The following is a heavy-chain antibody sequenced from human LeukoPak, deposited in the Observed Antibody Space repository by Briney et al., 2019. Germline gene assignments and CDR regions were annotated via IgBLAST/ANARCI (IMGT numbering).Heavy chain of an antibody. V-gene: IGHV4-59*12. J-gene: IGHJ6*03. CDR1: GGSISSYY. Sequence: SETLSLTCTVSGGSISSYYWSWIRQPPGKGLEWIGYIYYSGSTNYNPSLKSRVTISVDTSKNQFSLKLSSVTAADTAVYYCARARVLYYYYYYMDVWGKGTTVTVSS. D-gene: IGHD3-10*01. CDR2: IYYSGST. CDR3: ARARVLYYYYYYMDV.